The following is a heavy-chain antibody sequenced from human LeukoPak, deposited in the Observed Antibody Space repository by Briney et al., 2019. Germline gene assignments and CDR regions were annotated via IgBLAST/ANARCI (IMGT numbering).Heavy chain of an antibody. CDR3: ARDDDYGDYGEPDAFDI. Sequence: GGSLRFSCAASGFTFNIYSMNWVRQAPGKGLEWVSSISSSSYINYADSVKGRFTISRDNAKNSLYLQVNSLRAEDTAVYYCARDDDYGDYGEPDAFDIWGQGTMVTVSS. CDR2: ISSSSYI. D-gene: IGHD4-17*01. CDR1: GFTFNIYS. J-gene: IGHJ3*02. V-gene: IGHV3-21*01.